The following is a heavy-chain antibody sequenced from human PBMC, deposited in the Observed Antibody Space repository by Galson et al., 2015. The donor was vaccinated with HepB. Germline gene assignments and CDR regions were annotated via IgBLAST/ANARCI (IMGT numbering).Heavy chain of an antibody. CDR1: GYTFAAYY. J-gene: IGHJ6*02. CDR2: INSNTGGT. CDR3: SRGTRGYCSAGTFGTDV. D-gene: IGHD2-15*01. Sequence: SVKVSCKASGYTFAAYYIHWVRQAPGQGPEWMGWINSNTGGTNYAQTFQGRVTMTRDTSIRTAYMELSGMISDDAAGYYWSRGTRGYCSAGTFGTDVWGQGTTVTVSS. V-gene: IGHV1-2*02.